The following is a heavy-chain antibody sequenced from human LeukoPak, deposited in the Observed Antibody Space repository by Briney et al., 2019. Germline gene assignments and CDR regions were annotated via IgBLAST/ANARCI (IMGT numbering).Heavy chain of an antibody. CDR1: GYSFTTYW. Sequence: GESLRISFQGSGYSFTTYWIAWVRQMPGKGLEWMGSIYPADSDTRYSPSFQGQVTISADKSISTAYLQWSSLRASDTAMYYCARHTGLRFFDSWGQGTLVAVSS. V-gene: IGHV5-51*01. CDR3: ARHTGLRFFDS. J-gene: IGHJ4*02. D-gene: IGHD3-3*01. CDR2: IYPADSDT.